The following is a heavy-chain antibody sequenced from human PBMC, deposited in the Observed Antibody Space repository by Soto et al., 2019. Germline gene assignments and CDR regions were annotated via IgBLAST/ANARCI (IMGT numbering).Heavy chain of an antibody. J-gene: IGHJ6*02. D-gene: IGHD3-10*01. CDR1: GGTFSSYA. CDR3: ARGRGPYGLGSYHPFYYFYYGMDV. V-gene: IGHV1-69*13. CDR2: IIPIFGTA. Sequence: SVKVSCKASGGTFSSYAISWVRQAPGQGLEWMGGIIPIFGTANYAQKFQGRVTITADESTSTAYMELSSLRSEDTAVYYCARGRGPYGLGSYHPFYYFYYGMDVWGQGTTVTVSS.